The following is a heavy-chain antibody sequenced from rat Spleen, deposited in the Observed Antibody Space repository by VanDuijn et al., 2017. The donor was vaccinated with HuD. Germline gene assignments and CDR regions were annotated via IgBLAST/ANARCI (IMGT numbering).Heavy chain of an antibody. CDR2: ISYDGSST. Sequence: EVQLVESGGGLVQPGRSLKLSCAASGFTFSDYNMAWVRPAPKKGLEWVATISYDGSSTYYRDSVKGRFTISRDNAENTVYLQMNSLRSEDTATYYCAVAGYGYWGQGVMVTVSS. CDR3: AVAGYGY. V-gene: IGHV5-7*01. D-gene: IGHD4-3*01. J-gene: IGHJ2*01. CDR1: GFTFSDYN.